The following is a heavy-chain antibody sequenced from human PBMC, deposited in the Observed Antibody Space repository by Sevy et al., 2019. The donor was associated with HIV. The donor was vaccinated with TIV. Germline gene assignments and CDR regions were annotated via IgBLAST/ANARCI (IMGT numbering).Heavy chain of an antibody. CDR3: ARGRFPAHNNGMYSFDS. CDR1: GYAFGIYD. Sequence: ASVKVSCKASGYAFGIYDLIWVRQAPGQGLEWMGWITPYSGDTTYAQKFQGRVTMTTDTSTRTAYMELSSLTSDDAGVYYCARGRFPAHNNGMYSFDSWAQGTLVTVSS. V-gene: IGHV1-18*01. CDR2: ITPYSGDT. J-gene: IGHJ4*02. D-gene: IGHD1-26*01.